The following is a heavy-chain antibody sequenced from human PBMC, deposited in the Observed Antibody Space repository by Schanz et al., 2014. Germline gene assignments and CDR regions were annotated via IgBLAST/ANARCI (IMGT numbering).Heavy chain of an antibody. V-gene: IGHV1-69*08. CDR2: IIPILGIA. J-gene: IGHJ6*02. CDR1: GGTFSTYT. D-gene: IGHD3-10*01. CDR3: ARDGGEVVRGVIEGVNHYYYGMDV. Sequence: QVQLVQSGAEVKKPGSSVKVSCKASGGTFSTYTISWVRQAPGQGLEWMGRIIPILGIANYAQKFQGRLTMTRDTSTSTVYMELSSLRSEDTTVYYCARDGGEVVRGVIEGVNHYYYGMDVWGQGTTXTVSS.